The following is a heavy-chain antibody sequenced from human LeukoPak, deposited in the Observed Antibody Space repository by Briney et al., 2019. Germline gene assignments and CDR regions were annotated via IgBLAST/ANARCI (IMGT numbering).Heavy chain of an antibody. CDR3: ARDPQYYDYVWGSPSPLDY. CDR1: GFTFSSYW. D-gene: IGHD3-16*01. J-gene: IGHJ4*02. V-gene: IGHV3-74*01. Sequence: GGSLRLSCAASGFTFSSYWMHWVRQAPGKGLVWVSRINSDGSSTSYADSVKGRFTISRDNAKNTLYLQMNSLRAEDTAVYYCARDPQYYDYVWGSPSPLDYWGQGTLVTVSS. CDR2: INSDGSST.